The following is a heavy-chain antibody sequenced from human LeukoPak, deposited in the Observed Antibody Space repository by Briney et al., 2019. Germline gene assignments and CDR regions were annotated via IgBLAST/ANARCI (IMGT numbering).Heavy chain of an antibody. CDR2: IYYSGST. V-gene: IGHV4-59*08. CDR3: ARHSPPPAGSYYKTNFDY. Sequence: PSETLSLTCTVPGGSISSYYWSWIRQPPGKGLEWIGYIYYSGSTNYNPSLKSRVTISVDTSKNQFSLKLSSVTAADTAVYYCARHSPPPAGSYYKTNFDYWGQGTLVTVSS. D-gene: IGHD3-10*01. J-gene: IGHJ4*02. CDR1: GGSISSYY.